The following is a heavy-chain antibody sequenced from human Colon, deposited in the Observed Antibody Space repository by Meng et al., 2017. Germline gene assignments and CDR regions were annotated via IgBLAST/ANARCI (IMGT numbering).Heavy chain of an antibody. J-gene: IGHJ5*02. Sequence: GESLKISCEASGFAFSDAWMSWVRQAPGKGLEWVARVRSKPAGGITEYAAPVKGRFIISRDDSKNTMFLQMNSLKSEDTAVYFCTTTYGTGPWGQGTLVTVSS. CDR2: VRSKPAGGIT. V-gene: IGHV3-15*01. D-gene: IGHD1-1*01. CDR3: TTTYGTGP. CDR1: GFAFSDAW.